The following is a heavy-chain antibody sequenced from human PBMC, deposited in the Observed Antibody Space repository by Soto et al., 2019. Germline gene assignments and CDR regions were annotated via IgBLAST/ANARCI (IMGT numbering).Heavy chain of an antibody. CDR3: ARAGGLLYYFDY. CDR1: GGSISSYY. V-gene: IGHV4-59*01. CDR2: IYYSGST. J-gene: IGHJ4*02. D-gene: IGHD1-26*01. Sequence: PSETLSLTCTVSGGSISSYYWSWIRQPPGKGLEWIGYIYYSGSTNYNPSLRSRVPISVDTSKNQFSLKLSSVTAADTAVYYCARAGGLLYYFDYWGQGTLVTVSS.